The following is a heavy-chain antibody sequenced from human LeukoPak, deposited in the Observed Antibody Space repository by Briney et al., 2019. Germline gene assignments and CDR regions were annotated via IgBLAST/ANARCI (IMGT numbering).Heavy chain of an antibody. CDR2: IYYSGST. CDR3: ALPIYYGSGSYYQFDY. V-gene: IGHV4-39*07. Sequence: GSLRLSCAASGFTFSSYSMNWVRQAPGKGLEWIGSIYYSGSTYYNPSLKSRVTISVDTSKNQFSLKLSSVTAADTAVYYCALPIYYGSGSYYQFDYWGQGTLVTVSS. D-gene: IGHD3-10*01. CDR1: GFTFSSYS. J-gene: IGHJ4*02.